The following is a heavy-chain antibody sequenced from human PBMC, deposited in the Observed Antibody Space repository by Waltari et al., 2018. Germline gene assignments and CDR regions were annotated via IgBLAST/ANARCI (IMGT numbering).Heavy chain of an antibody. D-gene: IGHD6-19*01. CDR2: IYTSGST. CDR3: AREWHPSRPGGYSSG. V-gene: IGHV4-4*07. Sequence: QVQLQESGPGLVKPSETLSLTCTVSGGPISSYYRSWIRQPAGKGLEWIGRIYTSGSTNYNPSLKSRVTMSVDTSKNQFSLKLSSVTAADTAVYYCAREWHPSRPGGYSSGWGQGTLVTVSS. J-gene: IGHJ4*02. CDR1: GGPISSYY.